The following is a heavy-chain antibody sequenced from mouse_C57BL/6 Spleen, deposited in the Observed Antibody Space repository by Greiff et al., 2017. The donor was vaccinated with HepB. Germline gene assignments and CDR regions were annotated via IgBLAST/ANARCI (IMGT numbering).Heavy chain of an antibody. Sequence: EVKVEESGPGLVKPSQSLSLTCSVTGYSITSGYYWNWIRQFPGNKLEWMGYISYDGSNNYNPSLKNRISITRDTSKNQFFLKLNSVTTEDTATYYCARGIYYGSSLYWYFDVWGTGTTVTVSS. D-gene: IGHD1-1*01. CDR3: ARGIYYGSSLYWYFDV. V-gene: IGHV3-6*01. J-gene: IGHJ1*03. CDR1: GYSITSGYY. CDR2: ISYDGSN.